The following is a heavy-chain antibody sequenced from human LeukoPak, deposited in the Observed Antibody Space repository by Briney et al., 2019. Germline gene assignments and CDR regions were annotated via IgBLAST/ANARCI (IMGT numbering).Heavy chain of an antibody. CDR2: IRYDGSNK. CDR1: GFTFSSYG. V-gene: IGHV3-30*02. D-gene: IGHD3-10*01. J-gene: IGHJ4*02. CDR3: AKDLYGSGSYQIRLFDY. Sequence: QTGGSLRLSCAASGFTFSSYGMHWVRQAPSKGLEWVAFIRYDGSNKFYADSVKGRFTISRDNSKNTLYLQMNSLRVEDTAVYYCAKDLYGSGSYQIRLFDYWGQGTLVTVSS.